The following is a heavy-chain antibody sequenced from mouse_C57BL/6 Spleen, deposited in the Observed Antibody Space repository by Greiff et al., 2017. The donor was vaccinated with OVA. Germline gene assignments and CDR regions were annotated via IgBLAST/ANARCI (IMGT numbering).Heavy chain of an antibody. D-gene: IGHD1-1*01. J-gene: IGHJ4*01. CDR3: ARHDYGSSYGYAMDY. CDR2: ISSGGSYT. V-gene: IGHV5-6*01. Sequence: EVKLVESGGDLVKPGGSLKLSCAASGFTFSSYGMSWVRQTPDKRLEWVATISSGGSYTYYPDSVKGRFTISRDNAKNTLYLQMSSMKSEDTAMYYCARHDYGSSYGYAMDYWGQGTSVTVSS. CDR1: GFTFSSYG.